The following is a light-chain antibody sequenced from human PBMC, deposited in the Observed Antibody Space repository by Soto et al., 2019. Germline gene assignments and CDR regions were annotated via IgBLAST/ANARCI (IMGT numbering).Light chain of an antibody. J-gene: IGLJ1*01. CDR3: SSYTSSSTLVV. V-gene: IGLV2-14*01. Sequence: QSVLTQPASVSGSPGQSITISCTGTSSDVGGYNYVSWYQQHPGKAPKLMIYDVSNRPSGVSNRFSGPKSANTAPLTISGLQAEDEADYYCSSYTSSSTLVVFGTGTKLTVL. CDR2: DVS. CDR1: SSDVGGYNY.